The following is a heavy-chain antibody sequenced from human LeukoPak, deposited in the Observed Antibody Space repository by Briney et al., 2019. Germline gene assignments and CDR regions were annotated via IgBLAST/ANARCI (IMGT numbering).Heavy chain of an antibody. J-gene: IGHJ6*03. V-gene: IGHV3-23*01. CDR3: AKFEGSLLGNYYLDV. D-gene: IGHD6-6*01. CDR1: GFPFSDFA. Sequence: GGPLSLSCAVSGFPFSDFAMSWVRQAPGKGLECVSTISGGGDNTYFADSVKGRFTISRDNSKNTLFLQMVSLRAEDTAVYCCAKFEGSLLGNYYLDVWGKGTTVTVSS. CDR2: ISGGGDNT.